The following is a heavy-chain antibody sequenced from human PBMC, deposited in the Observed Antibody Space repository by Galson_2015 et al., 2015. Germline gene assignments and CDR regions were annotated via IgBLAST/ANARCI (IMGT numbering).Heavy chain of an antibody. Sequence: SETLSLTCTVSGGSISSYYWSWIRQPPGKGLEWIGYIYYSGSTNYNPSLKSRVTISVDTSKNQFSLKLSSVTAADTAVYYCARFGDRLLGSSGPAHVYYYYYMDVWGKGTTVTVSS. CDR2: IYYSGST. D-gene: IGHD4-17*01. CDR1: GGSISSYY. J-gene: IGHJ6*03. V-gene: IGHV4-59*01. CDR3: ARFGDRLLGSSGPAHVYYYYYMDV.